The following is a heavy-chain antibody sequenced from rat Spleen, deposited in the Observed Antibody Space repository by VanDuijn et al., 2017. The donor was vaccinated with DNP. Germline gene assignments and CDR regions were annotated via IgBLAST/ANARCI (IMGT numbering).Heavy chain of an antibody. CDR2: ISASAGST. J-gene: IGHJ2*01. CDR1: GFTFSNSD. Sequence: EVKLVESGGGLVRPGRSMKLSCAASGFTFSNSDMAWVRQAPTKGLEWVTSISASAGSTYYRDSVKGRFTISRDNAKRTLYLQMDSLRSGDTATYYCATDGTTEVIVDYFDYWGQGVMVTVSS. D-gene: IGHD1-11*01. CDR3: ATDGTTEVIVDYFDY. V-gene: IGHV5-25*01.